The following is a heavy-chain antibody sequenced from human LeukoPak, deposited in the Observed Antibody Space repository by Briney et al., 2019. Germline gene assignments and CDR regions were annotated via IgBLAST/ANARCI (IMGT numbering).Heavy chain of an antibody. CDR1: GFTFSNYW. D-gene: IGHD3-10*01. J-gene: IGHJ4*02. V-gene: IGHV3-7*05. CDR3: ARGGIRGVLMEY. Sequence: GGSLRLSCAAFGFTFSNYWMTWVRQAPGKGLEWVANIKQDGSEKYYVDSVKGRFTISRDNAKNSLNLQMNSLRADDTAVYYCARGGIRGVLMEYWGQGTLVTVSS. CDR2: IKQDGSEK.